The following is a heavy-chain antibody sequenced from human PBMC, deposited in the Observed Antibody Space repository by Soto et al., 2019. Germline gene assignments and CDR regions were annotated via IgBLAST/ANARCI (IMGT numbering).Heavy chain of an antibody. J-gene: IGHJ4*02. D-gene: IGHD3-16*01. Sequence: PSYTMYISRTVSGGSSSSGGYSWIRIRHPPGKGLEWIGYIYHSGSTYYNPSLKSRVTISVDRSKNQFSLKLSSVTAADTAVYYCARGVYDQLGYYYFDYWGQGTLVTVSS. CDR3: ARGVYDQLGYYYFDY. CDR1: GGSSSSGGYS. CDR2: IYHSGST. V-gene: IGHV4-30-2*01.